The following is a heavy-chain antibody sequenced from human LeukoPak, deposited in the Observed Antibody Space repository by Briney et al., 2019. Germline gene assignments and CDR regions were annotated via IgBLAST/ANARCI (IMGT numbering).Heavy chain of an antibody. CDR2: INPNGGGT. J-gene: IGHJ4*02. D-gene: IGHD6-19*01. CDR3: ARDLHSGIAVAGEFDY. V-gene: IGHV1-2*02. CDR1: GYTFTGYY. Sequence: GASVKVSCKASGYTFTGYYMHWVRQAPGQGLEWMGWINPNGGGTNYAQKFQGRVTMTRDTSISTAYMELSRLRSDDTAVYYCARDLHSGIAVAGEFDYWGQGTLVTVSS.